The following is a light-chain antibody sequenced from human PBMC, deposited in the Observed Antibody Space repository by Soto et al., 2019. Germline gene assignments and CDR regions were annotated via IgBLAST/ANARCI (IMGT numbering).Light chain of an antibody. V-gene: IGKV3-20*01. CDR1: QSVDSRY. CDR2: GPA. J-gene: IGKJ4*01. CDR3: QQYGSSLLT. Sequence: EIVLTQSPGTLSLSPGERATLSCRASQSVDSRYLAWYQQKPGQAPRVLIYGPASRAAGIPDRFSGSGSGTDFTLTISRLEPEDFAVYYCQQYGSSLLTFGGGTKVEIK.